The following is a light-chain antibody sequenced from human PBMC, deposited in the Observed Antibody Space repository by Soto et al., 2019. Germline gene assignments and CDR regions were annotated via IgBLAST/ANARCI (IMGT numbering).Light chain of an antibody. CDR3: QRYNNWPLT. J-gene: IGKJ4*01. V-gene: IGKV3-15*01. CDR2: GAS. Sequence: EIVMTQSPATLSVSPGERATLSCRASQSVSNKFAWYQQKPGQAPRLLISGASTRATGIPARFSGSGSGTEFTLTISSLQSEDFAIYYCQRYNNWPLTFGGGTKVDIK. CDR1: QSVSNK.